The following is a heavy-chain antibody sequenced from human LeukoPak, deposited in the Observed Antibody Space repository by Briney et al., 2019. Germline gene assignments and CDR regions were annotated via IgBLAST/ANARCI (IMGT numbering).Heavy chain of an antibody. CDR3: ARQGGVGATFDY. D-gene: IGHD1-26*01. J-gene: IGHJ4*02. V-gene: IGHV4-39*01. CDR1: GGSISSSSYY. CDR2: IYYSGST. Sequence: SETLSLTCTVSGGSISSSSYYWGWIRQPPGKGLEWIGSIYYSGSTYYNPSLKSRVTISVDTSTNQFSLKLSSVTAADTAVYYCARQGGVGATFDYWGQGTLVTVSS.